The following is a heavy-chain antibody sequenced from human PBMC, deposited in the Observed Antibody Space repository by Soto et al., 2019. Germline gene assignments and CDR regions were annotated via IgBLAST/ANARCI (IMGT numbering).Heavy chain of an antibody. J-gene: IGHJ4*02. CDR3: AREVLGSSWYFWVY. Sequence: SQTLSLTCAISGDSVSSNSAAWNWIRQSPSGGLEWLGRAYYRSKWYNDYAVSVKSRITINPDTSKNQFSLQLNSVTPEDTFVYFCAREVLGSSWYFWVYWGQGTLVTVSS. CDR2: AYYRSKWYN. D-gene: IGHD6-13*01. CDR1: GDSVSSNSAA. V-gene: IGHV6-1*01.